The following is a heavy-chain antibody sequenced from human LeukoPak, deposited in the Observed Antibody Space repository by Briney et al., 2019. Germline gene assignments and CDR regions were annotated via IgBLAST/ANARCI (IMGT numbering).Heavy chain of an antibody. D-gene: IGHD4/OR15-4a*01. V-gene: IGHV1-2*02. CDR1: GYTFTDYY. J-gene: IGHJ6*03. CDR3: AVNYVYGDHAHRNPGAYYYMDV. CDR2: IRPSSGGT. Sequence: ASVKVSCKAFGYTFTDYYIHWVRQAPGQGLEWMGWIRPSSGGTKYAEKFQGRVTMTRDTSISTAYMELSWLRSDDTAVYYCAVNYVYGDHAHRNPGAYYYMDVWGKGTTVTISS.